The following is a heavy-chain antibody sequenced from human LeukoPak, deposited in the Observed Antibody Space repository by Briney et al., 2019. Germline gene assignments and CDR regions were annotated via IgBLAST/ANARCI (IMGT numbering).Heavy chain of an antibody. Sequence: PGGSLRLSCAAPGFTFSTSWMTWVRQAPGKGLEWVANIKQDGSDKYYMDSVKGRFTISRDNAKNSLYLQMNSLRAEDTAVYYCAKDSGWFRFDYWGQGTLVTVSS. V-gene: IGHV3-7*03. J-gene: IGHJ4*02. CDR2: IKQDGSDK. CDR1: GFTFSTSW. D-gene: IGHD6-13*01. CDR3: AKDSGWFRFDY.